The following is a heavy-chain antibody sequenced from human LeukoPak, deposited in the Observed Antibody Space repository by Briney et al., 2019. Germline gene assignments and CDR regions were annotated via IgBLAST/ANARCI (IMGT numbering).Heavy chain of an antibody. D-gene: IGHD3-10*01. CDR1: GFTFSSYW. J-gene: IGHJ1*01. CDR2: INSDGSST. Sequence: GGSLRLSCAASGFTFSSYWMHWVRQAPGKGLVWVSRINSDGSSTSYADSVKGRFTISRDNAKNTLYLQMNSLRAEDTAVYYCARDPGSGSYSEYFQHWGQGTLVTVSS. V-gene: IGHV3-74*01. CDR3: ARDPGSGSYSEYFQH.